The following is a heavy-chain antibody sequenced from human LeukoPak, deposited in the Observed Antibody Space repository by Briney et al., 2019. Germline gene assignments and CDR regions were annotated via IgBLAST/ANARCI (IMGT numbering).Heavy chain of an antibody. CDR1: GFTLSSYA. Sequence: GRSLRLSCAASGFTLSSYAMHWVRQAPGKGLEWVAVISYDGSNKYYADSVKGRFTISRDNSKNTLYLQMNSLRAEDTAVYYCARDLDSSSWYILWFDPWGQGTLVTVSS. CDR3: ARDLDSSSWYILWFDP. V-gene: IGHV3-30-3*01. J-gene: IGHJ5*02. CDR2: ISYDGSNK. D-gene: IGHD6-13*01.